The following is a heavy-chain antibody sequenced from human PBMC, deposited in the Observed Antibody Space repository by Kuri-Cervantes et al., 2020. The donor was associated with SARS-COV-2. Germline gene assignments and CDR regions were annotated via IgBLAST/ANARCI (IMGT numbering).Heavy chain of an antibody. J-gene: IGHJ4*02. Sequence: SETLSLTCAVSGVSVSGGTYYWSWIRQPAGKGLEWIGHLDTSGSTTYNPSLKSRVTISVDTSKNQVSLRLTSATAADTAVYYCARGEGYSNHFDYWGQGTLVTVSS. V-gene: IGHV4-61*09. CDR2: LDTSGST. D-gene: IGHD4-11*01. CDR1: GVSVSGGTYY. CDR3: ARGEGYSNHFDY.